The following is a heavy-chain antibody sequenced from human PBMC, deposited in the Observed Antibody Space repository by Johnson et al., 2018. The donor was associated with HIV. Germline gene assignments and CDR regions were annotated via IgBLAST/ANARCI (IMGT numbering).Heavy chain of an antibody. V-gene: IGHV3-23*04. D-gene: IGHD4-17*01. J-gene: IGHJ3*02. Sequence: VQLVESGGGLVQPGGSLRLSCAGSEFTFNSYWMSWVRQAPGKGLEWVSAISGSGGSTYYADSVKGRFTISRDNSKNTLYLQMNSLRAEDTAVYYCAKDRMYDYGDYGGAFDIWGQGTMVTVSS. CDR3: AKDRMYDYGDYGGAFDI. CDR2: ISGSGGST. CDR1: EFTFNSYW.